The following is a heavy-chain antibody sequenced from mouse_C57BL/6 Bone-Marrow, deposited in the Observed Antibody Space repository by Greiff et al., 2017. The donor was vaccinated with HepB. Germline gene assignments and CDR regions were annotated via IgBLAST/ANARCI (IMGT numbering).Heavy chain of an antibody. V-gene: IGHV7-1*01. CDR1: GFTFSDFY. D-gene: IGHD1-1*01. CDR2: SRNKANDYTT. J-gene: IGHJ1*03. CDR3: ARDAQFWEYYGSSYWYFDV. Sequence: EVKLVESGGGLVQSGRSLRLSCATSGFTFSDFYMEWVRQAPGKGLEWIAASRNKANDYTTEYSASVKGRFIVSRDTSQSILYLQMNALRAEDTAIYYCARDAQFWEYYGSSYWYFDVWGTGTTVTVSS.